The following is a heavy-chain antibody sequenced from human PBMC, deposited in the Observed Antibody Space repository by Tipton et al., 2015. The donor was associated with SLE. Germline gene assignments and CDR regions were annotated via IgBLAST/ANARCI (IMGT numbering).Heavy chain of an antibody. CDR2: IYYSGST. Sequence: GLVKPSETLSLTCNVSGGSISSSSYYWGWIRQPPGKGLEWIGYIYYSGSTNYNPSLKSRVTISVDTSKNQFSLKLSSVTAADTAVYYCARAEGSWDAFDIWGQGTVVTVSS. CDR1: GGSISSSSYY. J-gene: IGHJ3*02. V-gene: IGHV4-61*05. CDR3: ARAEGSWDAFDI. D-gene: IGHD2-15*01.